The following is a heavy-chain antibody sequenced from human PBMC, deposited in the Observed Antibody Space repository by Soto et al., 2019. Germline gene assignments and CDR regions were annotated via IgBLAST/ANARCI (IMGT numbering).Heavy chain of an antibody. J-gene: IGHJ4*02. Sequence: EVQLVESGGGLVKPGESLRLSCAASGFTFTNAWMNWVRQAPGKGPEWDGRVKTKADGGTTDHAAPAKGRFTISRDDSINTVYLQMNSLKIEDTAVYYCTSRIRTTNDYWGQGTLVTVSS. CDR2: VKTKADGGTT. CDR1: GFTFTNAW. CDR3: TSRIRTTNDY. D-gene: IGHD1-1*01. V-gene: IGHV3-15*07.